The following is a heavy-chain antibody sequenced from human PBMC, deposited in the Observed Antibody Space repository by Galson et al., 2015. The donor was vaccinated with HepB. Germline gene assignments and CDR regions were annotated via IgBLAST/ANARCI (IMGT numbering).Heavy chain of an antibody. V-gene: IGHV2-70*11. CDR2: IDWDDDK. CDR1: GFSLNTTGMC. J-gene: IGHJ5*02. D-gene: IGHD6-6*01. CDR3: ARIVADLGLVPLAR. Sequence: PALVKPTQTLTLTCTFSGFSLNTTGMCVTWLRQPPGKALEWLARIDWDDDKYYRTSLKTRLTISKDTSNDQVVLTMTNMDPVDTGTYYCARIVADLGLVPLARWGQGTLVTVSS.